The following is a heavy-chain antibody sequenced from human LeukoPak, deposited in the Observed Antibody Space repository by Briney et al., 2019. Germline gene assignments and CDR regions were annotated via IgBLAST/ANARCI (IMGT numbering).Heavy chain of an antibody. CDR1: GFTFSSYS. D-gene: IGHD2-15*01. J-gene: IGHJ4*02. V-gene: IGHV3-21*01. CDR2: ISSSSSYI. Sequence: GGSLRLSCAASGFTFSSYSLNWVRQAPGKGLEWVSSISSSSSYIYYADSVKGRFTISRDNSKNTLYLQMNSLRAEDTAVYYCARGPSWQLIIFWGQGTLVTVSS. CDR3: ARGPSWQLIIF.